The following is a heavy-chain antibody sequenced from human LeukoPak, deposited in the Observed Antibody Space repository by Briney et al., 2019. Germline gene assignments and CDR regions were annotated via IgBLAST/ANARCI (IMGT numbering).Heavy chain of an antibody. D-gene: IGHD3-3*01. CDR1: GGSISSYY. J-gene: IGHJ5*02. CDR2: IYYSGST. Sequence: SETLSLTCTVSGGSISSYYRSWIRQPPGKGLEWIGYIYYSGSTNYNPSLKSRVTISVDTSKNQFSLKLSSVTAADTAVYYCARDRHDFWSGYYMYNWFDPWGQGTLVTVSS. V-gene: IGHV4-59*01. CDR3: ARDRHDFWSGYYMYNWFDP.